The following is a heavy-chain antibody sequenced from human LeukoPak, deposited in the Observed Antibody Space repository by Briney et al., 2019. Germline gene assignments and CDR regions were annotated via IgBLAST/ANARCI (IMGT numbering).Heavy chain of an antibody. J-gene: IGHJ5*02. V-gene: IGHV4-34*01. CDR3: AIGDYYGSGSSMGWFDP. CDR2: INHSGST. Sequence: SESLSLTCAVYGGSFSGYYWSWIRQPPGKGLEWIGEINHSGSTYYNPSLKSRVTISVDTSKNQFSLKLSSVTAADTAVYYCAIGDYYGSGSSMGWFDPWGQGTLVTVSS. CDR1: GGSFSGYY. D-gene: IGHD3-10*01.